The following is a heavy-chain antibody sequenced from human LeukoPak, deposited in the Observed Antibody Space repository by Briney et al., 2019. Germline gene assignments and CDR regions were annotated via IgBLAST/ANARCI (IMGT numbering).Heavy chain of an antibody. D-gene: IGHD2-2*01. J-gene: IGHJ4*02. CDR1: GFTFSSYG. V-gene: IGHV3-23*01. CDR2: ISASGGST. CDR3: AKGGGMYPAYYFDY. Sequence: GGSLRLSCAASGFTFSSYGMSWVRQAPGKGLEWVSAISASGGSTYYADSMKGRFTISRDNSKNTLYLQMNSLRAEDTAVYCCAKGGGMYPAYYFDYWGQGTLVTVSS.